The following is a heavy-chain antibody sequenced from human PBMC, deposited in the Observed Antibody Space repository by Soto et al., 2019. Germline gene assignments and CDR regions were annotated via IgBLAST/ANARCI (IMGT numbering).Heavy chain of an antibody. D-gene: IGHD3-10*01. CDR2: MKGDGSTA. CDR3: ARGIPGHYGFDI. V-gene: IGHV3-74*01. J-gene: IGHJ3*02. CDR1: GFSFSSHW. Sequence: EAQLLESGRGFVQPGGSLRLSCAASGFSFSSHWMHWVRQAPGKGLVWVSRMKGDGSTANYADSVKGRLTISRDNARNTVYLQMNSLRVEDTAVYYCARGIPGHYGFDIWGQGTMVTVSS.